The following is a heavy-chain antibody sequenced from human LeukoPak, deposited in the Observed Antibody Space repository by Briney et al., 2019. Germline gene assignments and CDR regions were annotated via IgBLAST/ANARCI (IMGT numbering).Heavy chain of an antibody. V-gene: IGHV1-2*02. J-gene: IGHJ4*02. Sequence: ASVKVSCKASGYTFTGYYMHWVRQAPGQGLEWMGWINPNSGGTNYAQKFQGGVTMTRDTSISTAYMELSRLRSDDTAVYYCARVAGYDSSGYVPFDYWGQGTLVTVSS. D-gene: IGHD3-22*01. CDR2: INPNSGGT. CDR1: GYTFTGYY. CDR3: ARVAGYDSSGYVPFDY.